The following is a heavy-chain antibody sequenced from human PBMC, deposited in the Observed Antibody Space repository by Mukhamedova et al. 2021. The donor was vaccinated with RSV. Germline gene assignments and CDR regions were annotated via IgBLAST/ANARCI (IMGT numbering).Heavy chain of an antibody. CDR3: AGDGIGGHCN. D-gene: IGHD2-21*02. CDR2: INHSGST. J-gene: IGHJ4*02. Sequence: IRQPPGKGLEWTGEINHSGSTNYNPSLKSRVTISVDTSKNQFSLKLSSVTAADMAVYYCAGDGIGGHCNWGQGTLAT. V-gene: IGHV4-34*01.